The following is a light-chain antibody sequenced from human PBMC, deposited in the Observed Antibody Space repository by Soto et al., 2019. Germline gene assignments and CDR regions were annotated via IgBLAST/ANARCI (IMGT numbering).Light chain of an antibody. Sequence: QSVLTQPASVSGSPGQSITISCTGTNNEVGRYDLVSWYQKHPSKAPKIMNYEAIRRPSGVIERFSGSKTGNKASLTVSKLQAEDEADYYCCSYAGSGTYVFGSGTKVTVL. V-gene: IGLV2-23*01. CDR2: EAI. CDR3: CSYAGSGTYV. J-gene: IGLJ1*01. CDR1: NNEVGRYDL.